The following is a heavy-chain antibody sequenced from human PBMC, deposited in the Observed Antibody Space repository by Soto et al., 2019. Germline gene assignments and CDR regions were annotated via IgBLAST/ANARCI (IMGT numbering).Heavy chain of an antibody. CDR3: AYSSTPFDY. CDR1: GFTFSSYS. V-gene: IGHV3-48*01. CDR2: ISSSSSTI. Sequence: PGGSLRLSCAASGFTFSSYSMNWVRQAPGKGLEWVSYISSSSSTIYYADPVKGRFTISRDNAKNSLYLQMNSLRAEDTAVYYCAYSSTPFDYWGQGTLVTVSS. D-gene: IGHD6-13*01. J-gene: IGHJ4*02.